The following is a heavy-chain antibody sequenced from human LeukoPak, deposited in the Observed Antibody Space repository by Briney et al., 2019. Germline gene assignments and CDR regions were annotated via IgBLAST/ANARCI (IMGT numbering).Heavy chain of an antibody. D-gene: IGHD3-16*02. CDR3: ARGLGVWGSYRYTFDY. CDR1: GGSISNANYY. J-gene: IGHJ4*02. CDR2: IYYTGST. Sequence: PSETLSLTCTVSGGSISNANYYWSWIRQPPGKGLEWIGYIYYTGSTYYNPSPKSRVTISVDTSKNQFSLKLSSVTAADTAVYYCARGLGVWGSYRYTFDYWGQGTLVTVSS. V-gene: IGHV4-30-4*01.